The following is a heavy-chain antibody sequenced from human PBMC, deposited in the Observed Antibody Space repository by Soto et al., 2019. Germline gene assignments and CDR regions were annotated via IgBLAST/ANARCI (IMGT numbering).Heavy chain of an antibody. Sequence: GEALKISRNGSGYSFTSYWISWVRQMPGKGLEWMGRIDPSDSYTNYSPSFQGHVTISADKSISTAYLQWSSLKASDTAMYYCARQMVGATTGPYYYSGMDVWGPGTTVTVSS. CDR3: ARQMVGATTGPYYYSGMDV. J-gene: IGHJ6*02. V-gene: IGHV5-10-1*01. CDR2: IDPSDSYT. CDR1: GYSFTSYW. D-gene: IGHD1-26*01.